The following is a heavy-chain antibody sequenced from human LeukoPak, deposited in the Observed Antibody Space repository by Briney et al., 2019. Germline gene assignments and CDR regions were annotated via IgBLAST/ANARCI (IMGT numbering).Heavy chain of an antibody. CDR1: GGSITSHY. CDR2: IYYSGNT. Sequence: SETLSLTCTVSGGSITSHYWSWIRQPPGKGLEWIGYIYYSGNTNYNPSLKSRVTISVDTSKNQFSLSLTSVTAADTAVYYCARDPGENYPYNWLDPWGQGTLVTVSS. V-gene: IGHV4-59*11. D-gene: IGHD5-24*01. J-gene: IGHJ5*02. CDR3: ARDPGENYPYNWLDP.